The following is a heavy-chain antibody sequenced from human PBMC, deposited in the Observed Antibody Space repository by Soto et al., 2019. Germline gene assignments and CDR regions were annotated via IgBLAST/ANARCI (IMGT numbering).Heavy chain of an antibody. CDR1: GFSLTTRGVG. J-gene: IGHJ5*02. CDR2: IYWDDDK. D-gene: IGHD3-16*01. V-gene: IGHV2-5*02. CDR3: EHIPNYYQYDWFDP. Sequence: QITLKESGPTLVKPTQTLTLTCTFSGFSLTTRGVGVGWIRQPPGKALECLAHIYWDDDKRYSPSLQSRLSITKDTPKNPVVLTMTNLGPVDTATYYCEHIPNYYQYDWFDPWGQGTLVSVSS.